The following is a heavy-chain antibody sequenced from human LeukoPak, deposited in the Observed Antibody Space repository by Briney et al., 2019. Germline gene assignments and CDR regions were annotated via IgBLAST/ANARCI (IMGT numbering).Heavy chain of an antibody. CDR2: ISWNSGSI. D-gene: IGHD5-12*01. Sequence: PGGSLRLSCAASGFTFDDYAMHWVRQAPGKGLEWVSGISWNSGSIGYADSVKGRFTISRDNAKNSLYLQMNSLRAEDTALYYCAKVLGGGYNAFDYWGQGTLVTVSS. CDR1: GFTFDDYA. J-gene: IGHJ4*02. V-gene: IGHV3-9*01. CDR3: AKVLGGGYNAFDY.